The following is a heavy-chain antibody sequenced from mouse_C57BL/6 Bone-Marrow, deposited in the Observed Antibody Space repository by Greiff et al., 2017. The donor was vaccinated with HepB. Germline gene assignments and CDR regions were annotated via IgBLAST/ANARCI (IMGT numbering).Heavy chain of an antibody. CDR2: INPNNGGT. J-gene: IGHJ1*03. D-gene: IGHD2-12*01. V-gene: IGHV1-18*01. Sequence: VQLQQSGPELVKPGASVKIPCKASGYTFTDYNMDWVKQSHGKSLEWIGDINPNNGGTIYNQKCKGKATLTVDKSSSTAYMELRSLTSEDTAVYYCARGDYRVLYWYFDVWGTGTTVTVSS. CDR1: GYTFTDYN. CDR3: ARGDYRVLYWYFDV.